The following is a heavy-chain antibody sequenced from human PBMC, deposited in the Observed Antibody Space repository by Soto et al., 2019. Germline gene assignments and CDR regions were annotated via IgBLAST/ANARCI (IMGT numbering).Heavy chain of an antibody. CDR1: GYTFTSYA. CDR2: INAGNGNT. CDR3: ARVRIAAAGTSLGY. D-gene: IGHD6-13*01. V-gene: IGHV1-3*01. Sequence: ASVKVSCKASGYTFTSYAMHWVRQAPGQRLEWMGWINAGNGNTKYSQKFQGRVTITRDTSASTAYMELSSLRSEDTAVYYCARVRIAAAGTSLGYWGQGQWSPSPQ. J-gene: IGHJ4*02.